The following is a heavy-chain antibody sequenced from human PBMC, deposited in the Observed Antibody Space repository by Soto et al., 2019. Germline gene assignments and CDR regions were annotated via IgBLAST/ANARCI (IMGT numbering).Heavy chain of an antibody. Sequence: ASLKVSCKASGYTFTGYYMHWVRQAPGQGLEWMGWINPNSGGTNYAQKFQGRVTMTRDTSISTAFMELSRLRSDDTAVYYCAREETARITMIVVVIYGMDVWGQGTTVTVSS. CDR2: INPNSGGT. D-gene: IGHD3-22*01. J-gene: IGHJ6*02. CDR3: AREETARITMIVVVIYGMDV. CDR1: GYTFTGYY. V-gene: IGHV1-2*02.